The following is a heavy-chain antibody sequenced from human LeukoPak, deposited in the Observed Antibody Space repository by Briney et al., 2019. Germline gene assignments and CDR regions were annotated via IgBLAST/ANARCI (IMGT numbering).Heavy chain of an antibody. CDR1: GGSFTGNY. CDR2: INHSGST. V-gene: IGHV4-34*01. Sequence: SETLSLTCAVYGGSFTGNYWRWIRQPPGKGLEWIGEINHSGSTKYNPSLKSRVTMSVDASTNQFFLRLTSVTAADTAVYYCARDEDFDYWGQGTLVTVSS. J-gene: IGHJ4*02. CDR3: ARDEDFDY.